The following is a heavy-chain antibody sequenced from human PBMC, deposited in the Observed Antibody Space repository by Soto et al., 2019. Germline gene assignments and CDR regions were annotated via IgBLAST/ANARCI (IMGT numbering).Heavy chain of an antibody. CDR2: INPSGGST. CDR1: GYTFIGYY. Sequence: ASVKVSCKASGYTFIGYYMHWVRQAPGQGLEWMGIINPSGGSTSYAQKFQGRVTMTRDTSTSTVYMELSSLRSEDTAVYYCARGYDSSGYSLTYFDYWGQGTLVTVSS. CDR3: ARGYDSSGYSLTYFDY. D-gene: IGHD3-22*01. V-gene: IGHV1-46*01. J-gene: IGHJ4*02.